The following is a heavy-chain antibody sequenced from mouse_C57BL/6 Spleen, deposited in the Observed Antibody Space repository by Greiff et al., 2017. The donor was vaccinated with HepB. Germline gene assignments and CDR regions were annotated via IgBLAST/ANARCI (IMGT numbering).Heavy chain of an antibody. CDR1: GFTFSSYA. CDR3: ARYSNHYFDY. J-gene: IGHJ2*01. D-gene: IGHD2-5*01. Sequence: EVKLMESGGGLVKPGGSLKLSCAASGFTFSSYAMSWVRQTPEKRLEWVATISDGGSYTYYPDNVKGRFTISRDNAKNNLYLQMSHLKSEDTAMYYCARYSNHYFDYWGQGTTLTVSS. V-gene: IGHV5-4*03. CDR2: ISDGGSYT.